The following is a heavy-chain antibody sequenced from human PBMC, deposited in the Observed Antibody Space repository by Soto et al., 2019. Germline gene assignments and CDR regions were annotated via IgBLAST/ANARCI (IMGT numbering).Heavy chain of an antibody. CDR3: ARVLRGRGSSTFDY. CDR2: INGDGSIT. Sequence: GGSLRLSCEASGFIFSGHWMHWVRQPPGKGLVWVSRINGDGSITDYADSVGGRFTISRDDARNTLVLQMNNLRPDDSAVYYCARVLRGRGSSTFDYRGQGTLVTVPQ. V-gene: IGHV3-74*01. CDR1: GFIFSGHW. D-gene: IGHD1-26*01. J-gene: IGHJ4*02.